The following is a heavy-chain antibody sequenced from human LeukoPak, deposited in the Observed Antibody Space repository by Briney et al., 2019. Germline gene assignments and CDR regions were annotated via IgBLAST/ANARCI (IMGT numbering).Heavy chain of an antibody. Sequence: GGSLRLSCVVSGFTFINYGMHWVRQAPGKGLDWVASIAYDGSNENYAESVKGRFTISRDNSKNTLYLQLNSLRAEDTAVYYCARPSGSVTLFGVLDYFDYWGQGSLVTVSS. CDR3: ARPSGSVTLFGVLDYFDY. CDR2: IAYDGSNE. CDR1: GFTFINYG. J-gene: IGHJ4*02. V-gene: IGHV3-30*04. D-gene: IGHD3-3*01.